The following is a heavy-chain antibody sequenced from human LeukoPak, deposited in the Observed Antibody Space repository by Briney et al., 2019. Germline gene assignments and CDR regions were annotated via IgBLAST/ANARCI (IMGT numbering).Heavy chain of an antibody. D-gene: IGHD1-26*01. J-gene: IGHJ4*02. CDR3: ARDQRGSYYGFFDY. CDR2: ISSSGSTT. Sequence: GRSLRLSCAASGFTFSSYAMHWVRQAPGKGLEWVSYISSSGSTTHYADSVKGRFTFSRDNAKNSLYLQMNSLRAEDTAVYYCARDQRGSYYGFFDYWGQGTLVTVSS. V-gene: IGHV3-48*03. CDR1: GFTFSSYA.